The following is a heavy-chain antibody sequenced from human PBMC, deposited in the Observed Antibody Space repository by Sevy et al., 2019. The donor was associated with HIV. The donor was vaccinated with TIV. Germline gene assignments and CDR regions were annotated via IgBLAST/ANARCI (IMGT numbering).Heavy chain of an antibody. J-gene: IGHJ4*02. Sequence: SETLSLSCTVSGGSISSYYWSWIRRPPGKGLEWIGYIYYSGSTNDNPSLKSRVTISVDTSKNQFSLKLSSVTAADTAVYYCARVSPHYGSGSYYNGLDYWVQGTLVTVSS. CDR1: GGSISSYY. D-gene: IGHD3-10*01. V-gene: IGHV4-59*01. CDR3: ARVSPHYGSGSYYNGLDY. CDR2: IYYSGST.